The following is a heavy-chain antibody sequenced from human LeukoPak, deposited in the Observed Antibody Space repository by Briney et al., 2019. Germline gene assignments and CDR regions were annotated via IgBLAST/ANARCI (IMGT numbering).Heavy chain of an antibody. D-gene: IGHD2-2*01. CDR3: ARDRYEVPAATRGCWFDP. CDR1: GYTFTGYY. CDR2: INPNSGGT. J-gene: IGHJ5*02. Sequence: ASVKVSCKASGYTFTGYYMHWVRQAPGQGLEWMGWINPNSGGTNYAQKFQGRVTMTRDTSISTAYMELSRLRPDDTAVYYCARDRYEVPAATRGCWFDPWGQGTLVTVSS. V-gene: IGHV1-2*02.